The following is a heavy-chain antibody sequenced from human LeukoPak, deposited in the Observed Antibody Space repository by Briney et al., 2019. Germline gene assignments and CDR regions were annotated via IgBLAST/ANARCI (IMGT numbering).Heavy chain of an antibody. CDR3: AREGGPYRPLDY. CDR2: VNLQGST. CDR1: GGSISNTNW. Sequence: SDTLSLTCGVSGGSISNTNWWTWVRPPPGKGLEWIGEVNLQGSTNYNPSLKSRVAISVDKSENHISLKLTSVTAADTAVYYCAREGGPYRPLDYSGQGTLVTVAS. J-gene: IGHJ4*02. V-gene: IGHV4-4*02.